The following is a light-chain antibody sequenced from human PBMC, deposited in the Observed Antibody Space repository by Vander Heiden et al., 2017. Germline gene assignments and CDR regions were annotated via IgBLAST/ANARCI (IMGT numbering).Light chain of an antibody. CDR2: AVS. CDR1: QTISSF. CDR3: QQCESEPRT. V-gene: IGKV1-39*01. J-gene: IGKJ1*01. Sequence: DIQMTQSPSSLSASVGDRVTFTCRASQTISSFLNRLQQRPGRAPKLLICAVSNWYSGVPARFSGRGSGTDFTLSIRRLIPDHFATYFSQQCESEPRTFGHGTNVEIK.